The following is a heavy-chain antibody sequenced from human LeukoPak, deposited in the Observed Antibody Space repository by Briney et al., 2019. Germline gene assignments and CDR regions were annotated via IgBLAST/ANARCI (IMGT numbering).Heavy chain of an antibody. V-gene: IGHV3-21*01. CDR1: GSTFSSYS. CDR2: ISSSSSYI. Sequence: PGGSLRLSCAASGSTFSSYSMNWVRQAPGKGLEWVSSISSSSSYIYYADSVKGRFTISRDNAKNSLYLQMNSLRAEDTAVYYCARDHAFDIVVVPAVHNWFDPWGQGTLVTVSS. CDR3: ARDHAFDIVVVPAVHNWFDP. J-gene: IGHJ5*02. D-gene: IGHD2-2*01.